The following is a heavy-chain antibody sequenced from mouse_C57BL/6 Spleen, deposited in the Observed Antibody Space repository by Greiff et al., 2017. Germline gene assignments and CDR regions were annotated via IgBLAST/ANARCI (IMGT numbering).Heavy chain of an antibody. J-gene: IGHJ4*01. CDR3: SGCGEYYYAMGY. V-gene: IGHV1-81*01. CDR1: GYTFTSYG. Sequence: VQLQQSGAELARPGASVKLSCKASGYTFTSYGISWVKQRTGQGLEWIGEIYPRSGNTYYNEKFKGKATLTADKSSSTAYMEPRSLTSEDSAVYFCSGCGEYYYAMGYWGQGTSVSVAS. CDR2: IYPRSGNT.